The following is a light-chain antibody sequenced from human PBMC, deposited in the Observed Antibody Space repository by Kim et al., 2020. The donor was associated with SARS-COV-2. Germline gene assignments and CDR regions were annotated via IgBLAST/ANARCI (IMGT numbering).Light chain of an antibody. CDR3: QQYNNCPPYT. J-gene: IGKJ2*01. CDR2: GAS. CDR1: QSVSSN. V-gene: IGKV3-15*01. Sequence: VAPAERTTLCWRASQSVSSNLSEYQQKTGQAPRLLIYGASTRATGIPASFSGSGSGTEVTLTISSLQSEDVAVYYCQQYNNCPPYTFGQGTKLEI.